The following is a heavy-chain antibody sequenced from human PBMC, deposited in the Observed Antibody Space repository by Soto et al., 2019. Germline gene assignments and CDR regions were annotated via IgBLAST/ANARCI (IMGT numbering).Heavy chain of an antibody. CDR2: IDPSDSYT. Sequence: GESLKISCKGSGYSFTSYWISWVRQMPGKGLEWMGRIDPSDSYTNYSPSFQGHVTISADKSISTAYLQWSSLKASDTAMYYCATRIAAAGTNYYYYGMDVWGQVTTVTVSS. CDR1: GYSFTSYW. J-gene: IGHJ6*02. D-gene: IGHD6-13*01. CDR3: ATRIAAAGTNYYYYGMDV. V-gene: IGHV5-10-1*01.